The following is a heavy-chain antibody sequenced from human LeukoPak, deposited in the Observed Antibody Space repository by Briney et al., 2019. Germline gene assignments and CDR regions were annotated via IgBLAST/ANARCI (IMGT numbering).Heavy chain of an antibody. CDR1: GFTFINYA. CDR2: INGNGGTT. J-gene: IGHJ1*01. Sequence: QPGGSLRLSCAASGFTFINYAMHWVRQVPGRGLEWVSFINGNGGTTHFADSVKGRFTISRDNSKNSLYLQMNSLTTEDTALYYCAKDSGAGWYGHDWGQGTLVTVSS. D-gene: IGHD6-19*01. CDR3: AKDSGAGWYGHD. V-gene: IGHV3-43*02.